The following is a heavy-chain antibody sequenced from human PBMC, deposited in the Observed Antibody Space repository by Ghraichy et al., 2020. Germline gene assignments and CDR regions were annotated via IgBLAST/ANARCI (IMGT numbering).Heavy chain of an antibody. CDR1: GGSFSGYY. CDR3: ARLLSGPVEMATMHDAFDI. V-gene: IGHV4-34*01. Sequence: SETLSLTCAVYGGSFSGYYWSWIRQPPGKGLEWIGEINHSGSTNYNPSLKSRVTISVDTSKNQFSLKLSSVTAADTAVYYCARLLSGPVEMATMHDAFDIWGQGTMVTVSS. D-gene: IGHD5-24*01. J-gene: IGHJ3*02. CDR2: INHSGST.